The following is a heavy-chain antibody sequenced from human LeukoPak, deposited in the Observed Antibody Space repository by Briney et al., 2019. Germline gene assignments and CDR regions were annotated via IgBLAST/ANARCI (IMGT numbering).Heavy chain of an antibody. J-gene: IGHJ4*02. V-gene: IGHV1-69*13. CDR3: ASHSSGWYGFFDY. CDR1: GYTFTSYG. Sequence: SVKVSCKASGYTFTSYGISWVRQAPGQGLEWMGGIIPIFGTANYAQKFQGRVTITADESTSTAYMELSSLRSEDTAVYYCASHSSGWYGFFDYWGQGTLVTVSS. CDR2: IIPIFGTA. D-gene: IGHD6-19*01.